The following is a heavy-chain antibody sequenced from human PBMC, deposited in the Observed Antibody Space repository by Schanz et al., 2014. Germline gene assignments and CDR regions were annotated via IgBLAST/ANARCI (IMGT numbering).Heavy chain of an antibody. V-gene: IGHV3-53*01. D-gene: IGHD3-10*01. Sequence: EVQLVESGGGLIQPGGSLRLSCAVSGFTVNTNYMSWVRQAPGKGLEWISSMYINSGSTQYADSVKGRFIISRDSSKNTLFLQMNSLRAEDTAVYYCVVWFGGIRNDWGRGTLVTVSS. CDR1: GFTVNTNY. CDR2: MYINSGST. J-gene: IGHJ4*02. CDR3: VVWFGGIRND.